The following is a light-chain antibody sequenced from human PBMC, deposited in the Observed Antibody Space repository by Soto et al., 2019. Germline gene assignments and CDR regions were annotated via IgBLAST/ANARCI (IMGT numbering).Light chain of an antibody. CDR3: EQYSTFPYT. V-gene: IGKV1-5*03. J-gene: IGKJ2*01. CDR1: QSVSNW. CDR2: KTS. Sequence: IQMTQSPSTLSASVGDRVTITCRASQSVSNWLAWYQQQPGKAPNLLIYKTSDLESGVPSRFSGSGSGTEFTLTISSLQPDDFATYYCEQYSTFPYTFGQGTKLEI.